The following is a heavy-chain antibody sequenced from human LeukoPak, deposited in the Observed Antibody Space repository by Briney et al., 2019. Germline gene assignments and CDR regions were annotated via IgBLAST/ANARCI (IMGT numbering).Heavy chain of an antibody. Sequence: GGSLRLSCTASGFTVSNSFMNWVRQAPGKGLEWVSIIYSGGTTSYADSVKGRFTISRDSSENTLYLQTNSLRVEDTAVYYCTREVKKGIVAAGSRNYWGQGTLVTVSS. CDR2: IYSGGTT. V-gene: IGHV3-53*01. D-gene: IGHD6-13*01. J-gene: IGHJ4*02. CDR3: TREVKKGIVAAGSRNY. CDR1: GFTVSNSF.